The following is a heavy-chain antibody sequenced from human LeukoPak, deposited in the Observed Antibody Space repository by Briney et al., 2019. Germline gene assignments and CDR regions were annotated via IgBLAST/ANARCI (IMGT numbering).Heavy chain of an antibody. CDR3: AREHWNDY. J-gene: IGHJ4*02. V-gene: IGHV1-2*06. CDR2: IDPNSGGT. CDR1: GYTFTGYY. D-gene: IGHD1-1*01. Sequence: ASVKVSCKASGYTFTGYYMHWVRQAPGQGLEWVGRIDPNSGGTNYAQKFQGRVTMTRDTSISTAYMDLSRLRSDDTAVYYCAREHWNDYWGQGTLVTVSS.